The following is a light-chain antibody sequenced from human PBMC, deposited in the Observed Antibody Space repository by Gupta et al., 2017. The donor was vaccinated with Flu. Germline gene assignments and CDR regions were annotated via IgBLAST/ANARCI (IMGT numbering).Light chain of an antibody. J-gene: IGKJ3*01. CDR3: QQDDNWPFT. CDR1: QSINAN. CDR2: GAY. V-gene: IGKV3-15*01. Sequence: EIVMTQSPATLSVSPGERATLSCRASQSINANLAWYQQKPGQAPRLLIYGAYSRATGIPASFTGSGSGTEFTLTISSLQSEDFAVYSCQQDDNWPFTFGHGTKVDIK.